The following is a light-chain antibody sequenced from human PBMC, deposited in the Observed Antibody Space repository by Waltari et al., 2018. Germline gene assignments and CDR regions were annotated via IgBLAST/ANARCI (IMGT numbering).Light chain of an antibody. CDR3: QVWDANTDPGV. V-gene: IGLV3-21*01. CDR2: YDN. J-gene: IGLJ1*01. CDR1: NIESKS. Sequence: SYVLPQPPSVSVAPGETARITCGGNNIESKSVTWYRQRPGQAPVVVISYDNDRAAGIPERFSGSNSGNTATLTISRVEAGDEADYYCQVWDANTDPGVFGTGTEVTVL.